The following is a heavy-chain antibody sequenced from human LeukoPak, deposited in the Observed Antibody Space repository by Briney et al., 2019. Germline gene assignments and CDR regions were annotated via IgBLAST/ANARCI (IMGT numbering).Heavy chain of an antibody. CDR1: GYSISSGYY. CDR3: ARHGGIAARRFVGYFDY. V-gene: IGHV4-38-2*01. Sequence: SETLSLTCAVSGYSISSGYYWGWIRPPPGKGLEWIGSIYHSGSTYYNPSLKSRVTISVDTSKNQFSLKLSSVTAADTAVYYCARHGGIAARRFVGYFDYWGQGTLVTVSS. D-gene: IGHD6-6*01. CDR2: IYHSGST. J-gene: IGHJ4*02.